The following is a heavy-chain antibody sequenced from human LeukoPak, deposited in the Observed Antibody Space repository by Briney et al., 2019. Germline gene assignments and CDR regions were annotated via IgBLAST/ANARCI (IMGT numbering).Heavy chain of an antibody. J-gene: IGHJ6*03. V-gene: IGHV1-18*01. CDR3: ARGSITMVRGVIIGAKDYSYYYMDV. D-gene: IGHD3-10*01. CDR2: ISAYNGNT. CDR1: GYTFTSYG. Sequence: GASVKVSCEASGYTFTSYGISWVRQAPGQGLEWMGWISAYNGNTNYAQKLQGRVTMTTDTSTSTAYMELRSLRSDDTAVYYCARGSITMVRGVIIGAKDYSYYYMDVWGKGTTVTVSS.